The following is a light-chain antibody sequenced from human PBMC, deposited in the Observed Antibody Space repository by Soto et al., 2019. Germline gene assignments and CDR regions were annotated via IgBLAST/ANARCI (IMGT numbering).Light chain of an antibody. CDR3: QQYDNSPGYT. CDR1: QSVSSRD. Sequence: LSLPQGTLSLSPGERATLSYTASQSVSSRDLAWYQQKPGQAPRLLIYATSSRAAGIPDRFSGSGSGTDFTLTISRLEPEDFAVYYCQQYDNSPGYTSGHGTKVDIK. CDR2: ATS. V-gene: IGKV3-20*01. J-gene: IGKJ2*01.